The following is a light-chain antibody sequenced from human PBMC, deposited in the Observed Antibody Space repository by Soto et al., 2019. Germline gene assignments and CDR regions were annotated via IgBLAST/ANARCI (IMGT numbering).Light chain of an antibody. CDR2: DAS. Sequence: EIVLTQSPATLSLSPGERATLSCRASQSVSSYLAWYQQKPGQAPRLLIYDASNRATGIPARFSGSGSGTDFTLTISSLEPEDFAVYHCQQYDDSMTFGQGTKVEVK. CDR1: QSVSSY. J-gene: IGKJ1*01. V-gene: IGKV3-11*01. CDR3: QQYDDSMT.